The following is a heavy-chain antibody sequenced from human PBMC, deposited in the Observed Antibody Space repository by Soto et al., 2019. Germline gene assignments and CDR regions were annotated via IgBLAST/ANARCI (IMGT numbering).Heavy chain of an antibody. D-gene: IGHD6-19*01. Sequence: SETLSLTCTVSGGSISSGGYYWSWIRQHPGKGLEWIGYIYYSGSTYYNPSLKSRVTISVDTSKNQFSLKLSSVTAADTAVYYCATWGGIAVDFDYWGQGTLVTVSS. CDR1: GGSISSGGYY. CDR3: ATWGGIAVDFDY. CDR2: IYYSGST. J-gene: IGHJ4*02. V-gene: IGHV4-31*03.